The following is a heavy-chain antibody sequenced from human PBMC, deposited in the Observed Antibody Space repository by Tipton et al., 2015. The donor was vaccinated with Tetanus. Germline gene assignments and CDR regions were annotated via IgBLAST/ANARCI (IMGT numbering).Heavy chain of an antibody. CDR1: GTSLSGYY. CDR2: NNHNGNS. CDR3: ARGRRIQLWNGAFDI. J-gene: IGHJ3*02. V-gene: IGHV4-34*01. D-gene: IGHD5-18*01. Sequence: TLSLTCAVHGTSLSGYYWSWIRQAPGKGLEWIGENNHNGNSYYNPSLKSRVTISLDTSTSQFSLRLTSVTAADTAVYYCARGRRIQLWNGAFDIWGQGTMVTVSS.